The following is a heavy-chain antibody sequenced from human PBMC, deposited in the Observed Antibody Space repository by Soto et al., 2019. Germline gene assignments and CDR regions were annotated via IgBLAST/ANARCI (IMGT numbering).Heavy chain of an antibody. CDR1: GGSVSSSSYS. CDR3: ARLNGYCIGTNCHGYYGMDV. J-gene: IGHJ6*02. D-gene: IGHD2-2*03. CDR2: IYSSENT. V-gene: IGHV4-39*01. Sequence: PSETLSLTCTVSGGSVSSSSYSWGWIRQSPGKGLEWIGTIYSSENTYYNPSLMSRVTISVDTSKNEFSLKLSSVTAADTAVYYCARLNGYCIGTNCHGYYGMDVWGQGTTVT.